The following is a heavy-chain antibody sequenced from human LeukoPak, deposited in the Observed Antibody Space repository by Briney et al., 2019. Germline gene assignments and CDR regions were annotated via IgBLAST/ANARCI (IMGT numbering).Heavy chain of an antibody. CDR3: AKTNTYSNSWKHLPYYHYGMDV. Sequence: SVKVSCKASGGTFSSYAISWVRQAPGQGLEWMGRIIPILGIANYAQKFQGRVTITADKSTSTAYMELSSLRSEDTAVYFCAKTNTYSNSWKHLPYYHYGMDVWGQGTTVTVSS. V-gene: IGHV1-69*04. CDR1: GGTFSSYA. D-gene: IGHD6-13*01. CDR2: IIPILGIA. J-gene: IGHJ6*02.